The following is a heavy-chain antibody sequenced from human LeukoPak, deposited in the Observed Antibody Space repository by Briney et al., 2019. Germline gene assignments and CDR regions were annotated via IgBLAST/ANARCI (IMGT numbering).Heavy chain of an antibody. CDR2: IYPGDSDT. Sequence: GESLKISCKGSGYSFTSYWIGWVRQMPGKGLGWIGIIYPGDSDTRHSPSFQGQVTISADKSISTAYLQRSSLKASDTDMYYCARHGSGSNTYYYYYGMDVWGQGTTVTVSS. V-gene: IGHV5-51*01. J-gene: IGHJ6*02. CDR3: ARHGSGSNTYYYYYGMDV. D-gene: IGHD3-10*01. CDR1: GYSFTSYW.